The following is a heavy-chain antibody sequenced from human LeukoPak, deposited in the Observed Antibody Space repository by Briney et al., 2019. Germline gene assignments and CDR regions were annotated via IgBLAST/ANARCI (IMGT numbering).Heavy chain of an antibody. D-gene: IGHD3-22*01. CDR1: GGTFSSYA. CDR3: AIPRITMIVVHYYYGMDV. Sequence: ASVKVSCKASGGTFSSYAISWVRQAPGQGLEWMGGIIPIFGTAYYAQKFPGRVTITADESTSTAYMELSSLRSEDTAVYYCAIPRITMIVVHYYYGMDVWGQGTTVTVSS. CDR2: IIPIFGTA. J-gene: IGHJ6*02. V-gene: IGHV1-69*13.